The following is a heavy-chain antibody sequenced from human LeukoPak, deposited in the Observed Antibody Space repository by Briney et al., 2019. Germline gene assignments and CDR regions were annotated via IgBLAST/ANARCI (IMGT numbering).Heavy chain of an antibody. J-gene: IGHJ4*02. Sequence: PGGSLRLSCAASGFTFSGYSMNGVRQAPGKRLEWVSYISSSSSTIYYADSVKGRFTISRDNAKNSLYLQMNSLRAEDTAVYYCARGVTYFDYWGQGTLVTVSS. V-gene: IGHV3-48*01. CDR1: GFTFSGYS. CDR3: ARGVTYFDY. CDR2: ISSSSSTI. D-gene: IGHD2-21*02.